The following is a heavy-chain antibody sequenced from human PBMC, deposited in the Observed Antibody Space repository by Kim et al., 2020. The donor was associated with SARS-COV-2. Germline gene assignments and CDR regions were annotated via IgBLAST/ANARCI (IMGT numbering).Heavy chain of an antibody. V-gene: IGHV1-69*01. D-gene: IGHD3-10*01. Sequence: FQGRVTITADESTSTAYMELSSLRSEDTAVYYCAREHRVVRGYYYYGMDVWGQGTTVTVSS. J-gene: IGHJ6*02. CDR3: AREHRVVRGYYYYGMDV.